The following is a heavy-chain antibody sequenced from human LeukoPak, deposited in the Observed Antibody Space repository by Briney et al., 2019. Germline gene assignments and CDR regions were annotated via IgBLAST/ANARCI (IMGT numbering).Heavy chain of an antibody. Sequence: SETLSLTCAVYGGSFSGYYWSWIRQPPGKGLEWTGEINHSGSTNYNPSLKSRVTISVDTSKNQFSLKLSSVTAADTAVHYCARGRQQLATNWFDPWGQGTLVTVSS. CDR3: ARGRQQLATNWFDP. V-gene: IGHV4-34*01. CDR2: INHSGST. CDR1: GGSFSGYY. D-gene: IGHD6-13*01. J-gene: IGHJ5*02.